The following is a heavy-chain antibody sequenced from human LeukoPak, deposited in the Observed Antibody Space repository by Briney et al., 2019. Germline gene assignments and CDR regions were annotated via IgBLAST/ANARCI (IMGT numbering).Heavy chain of an antibody. CDR3: ASNSPYYGMDV. Sequence: GGSLRLSCAASGFLFSSYWMHWVRQVPGKGLLWVSRINSDGSATIYADSVRGRFTISRDNAKNTLYLQMSGLRVEDTAVYHCASNSPYYGMDVWGQGTTVTVSS. D-gene: IGHD2-21*01. V-gene: IGHV3-74*01. J-gene: IGHJ6*02. CDR1: GFLFSSYW. CDR2: INSDGSAT.